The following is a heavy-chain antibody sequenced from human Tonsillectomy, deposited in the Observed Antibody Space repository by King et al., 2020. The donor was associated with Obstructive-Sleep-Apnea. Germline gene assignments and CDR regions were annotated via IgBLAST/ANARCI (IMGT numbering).Heavy chain of an antibody. Sequence: VQLVESGGGVVQPGRSLRLSCAASGFTFSSYGMDWVRQAPGKGLEWVAIISHDGSNKYYADSVKGRFTISRDNSENTLYLQMNSLRAEYTAVYYCATQLEYYYGMDVWGQGTTVTVSS. D-gene: IGHD3-3*01. J-gene: IGHJ6*02. CDR3: ATQLEYYYGMDV. CDR2: ISHDGSNK. V-gene: IGHV3-30*03. CDR1: GFTFSSYG.